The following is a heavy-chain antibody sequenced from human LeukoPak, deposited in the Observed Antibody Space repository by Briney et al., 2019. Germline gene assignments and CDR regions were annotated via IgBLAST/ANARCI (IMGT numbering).Heavy chain of an antibody. Sequence: GGSLRLSCAASGFTFSSYEMNWVRQAPGKGLEWVSYISSSGSTIYYADSVKGRFTISRDNAKNSLYLQMNSRRAEDTAVYYCARTSKIVVVVAATHFDYWGQGTLVTVSS. J-gene: IGHJ4*02. D-gene: IGHD2-15*01. V-gene: IGHV3-48*03. CDR2: ISSSGSTI. CDR1: GFTFSSYE. CDR3: ARTSKIVVVVAATHFDY.